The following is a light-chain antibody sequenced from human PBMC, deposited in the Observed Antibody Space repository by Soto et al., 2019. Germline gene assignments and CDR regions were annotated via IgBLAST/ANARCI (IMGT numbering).Light chain of an antibody. CDR1: SSNIGNNY. CDR2: DNN. V-gene: IGLV1-51*01. CDR3: GTWDSSLSAGGV. Sequence: QSVLTQPPSVSAAPGQKVTISCSGSSSNIGNNYVSWYQQLPGTAPKLLIYDNNKRPSGISDRFSGSKSGTSATLGITGLQTGDEADYYCGTWDSSLSAGGVFGGGTKVTVI. J-gene: IGLJ2*01.